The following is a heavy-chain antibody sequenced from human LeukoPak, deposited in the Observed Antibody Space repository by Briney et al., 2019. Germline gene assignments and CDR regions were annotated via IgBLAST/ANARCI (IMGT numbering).Heavy chain of an antibody. Sequence: GGSLRLSCAASGSTFSSYWIHWVRQAPGKGLVWVSRIISDGSTTSYADSVKGRFTISRDTAKNTLYLQMNSLRADDTAVYYCARISYDSSGYYDYWGQGALVTVSS. CDR2: IISDGSTT. V-gene: IGHV3-74*01. J-gene: IGHJ4*02. CDR3: ARISYDSSGYYDY. D-gene: IGHD3-22*01. CDR1: GSTFSSYW.